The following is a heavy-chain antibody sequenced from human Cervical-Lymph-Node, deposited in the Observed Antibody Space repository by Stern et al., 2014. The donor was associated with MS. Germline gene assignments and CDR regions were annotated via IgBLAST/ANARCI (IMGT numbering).Heavy chain of an antibody. CDR2: IKSKTDGGTT. CDR3: TTVMLRGVTRFDP. CDR1: GFSLSDAW. J-gene: IGHJ5*02. V-gene: IGHV3-15*02. Sequence: EMQLVESGGALVQPGGSLRVSCAAAGFSLSDAWMTWVRQAPGKGLEWVGRIKSKTDGGTTDYAEPVKDRFTISRDDSKNTLYLQMSRLKNEDTAVYYCTTVMLRGVTRFDPWGQGTLVTVSS. D-gene: IGHD3-10*01.